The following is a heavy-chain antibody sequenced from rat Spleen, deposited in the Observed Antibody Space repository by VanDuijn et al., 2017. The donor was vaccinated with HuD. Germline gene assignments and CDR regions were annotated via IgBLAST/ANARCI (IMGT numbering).Heavy chain of an antibody. V-gene: IGHV5-20*01. D-gene: IGHD5-1*01. Sequence: EVQLLESEGDLVQPGRSLKVSCAASGFTFSYYYMAWVRQGPTEGLEWVASISYDGGRTFYRDSVKGRFTISRDNAKSSLYLQMDSLRSEDTATYYCTTAGSLGYWGQGVMVTVSS. CDR3: TTAGSLGY. CDR1: GFTFSYYY. J-gene: IGHJ2*01. CDR2: ISYDGGRT.